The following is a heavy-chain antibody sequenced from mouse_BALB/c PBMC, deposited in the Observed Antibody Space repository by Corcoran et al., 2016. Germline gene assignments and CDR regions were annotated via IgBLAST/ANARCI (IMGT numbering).Heavy chain of an antibody. CDR3: ARPYYYGSSYGLYALDY. J-gene: IGHJ4*01. Sequence: QVTLKESGPGILQPSQTLSLTCSFSGFSLSTSGMGVSWIRQPSGKGLEWLAHIYWDDDKRYNPSLKSRLTISKDTSSNQVFLKITSVDTADTATYYCARPYYYGSSYGLYALDYWGQGTSVTVSS. V-gene: IGHV8-12*01. D-gene: IGHD1-1*01. CDR2: IYWDDDK. CDR1: GFSLSTSGMG.